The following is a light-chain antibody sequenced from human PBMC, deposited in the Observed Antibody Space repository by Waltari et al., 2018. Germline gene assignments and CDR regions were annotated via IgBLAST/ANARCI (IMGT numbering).Light chain of an antibody. CDR2: DAS. CDR1: QSVSSY. Sequence: EIVLTQSPATLSLSPGERATLSCRASQSVSSYLAWYQQKPGQAPRLLIYDASNRATGIPARFSGSGSGTDFTLTISSLEPEEFAVYYCQQRSNWPPVSTFGPGTKVDIK. CDR3: QQRSNWPPVST. J-gene: IGKJ3*01. V-gene: IGKV3-11*01.